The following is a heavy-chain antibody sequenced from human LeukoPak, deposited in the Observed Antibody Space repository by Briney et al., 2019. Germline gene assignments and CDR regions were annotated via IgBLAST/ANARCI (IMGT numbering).Heavy chain of an antibody. J-gene: IGHJ4*02. CDR1: GFTFSSYA. D-gene: IGHD6-19*01. CDR2: ISGSGGST. CDR3: AKVIAVAGIAFDY. Sequence: PGGSLRLSCAASGFTFSSYAMSWVRQAPGKGLEWVSAISGSGGSTYYADSVKGRFTISRDNSKNTLHLQMNSLRAEDTAVYYCAKVIAVAGIAFDYWGQGTLVTVSS. V-gene: IGHV3-23*01.